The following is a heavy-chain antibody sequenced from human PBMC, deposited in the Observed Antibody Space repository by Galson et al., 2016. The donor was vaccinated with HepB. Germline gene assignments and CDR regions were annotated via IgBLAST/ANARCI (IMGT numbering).Heavy chain of an antibody. J-gene: IGHJ4*02. CDR1: GFTFSSYA. D-gene: IGHD1-1*01. CDR3: VKDDKWNVDY. Sequence: SLRLSCAASGFTFSSYAMNWVRQAPGKGLEWVATISIFGDNTHYADSVKGRFTISRDNSKNTLYLQMNNLRAEDTAVYYCVKDDKWNVDYWGQGTLVTVSS. CDR2: ISIFGDNT. V-gene: IGHV3-23*01.